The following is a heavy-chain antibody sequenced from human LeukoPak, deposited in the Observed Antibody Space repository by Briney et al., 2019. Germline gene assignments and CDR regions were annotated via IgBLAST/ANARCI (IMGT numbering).Heavy chain of an antibody. V-gene: IGHV4-59*01. D-gene: IGHD6-6*01. J-gene: IGHJ6*02. CDR2: IYYSGST. CDR1: GGSFSSYY. CDR3: ARHPSKYSSSSHYYYGMDV. Sequence: PSETLSLTCAVYGGSFSSYYWSWIRQPPGKGLEWIGYIYYSGSTNYNPSLKSRVTISVDTSKNQFSLKLSSVTAADTAVYYCARHPSKYSSSSHYYYGMDVWGQGTTVTVSS.